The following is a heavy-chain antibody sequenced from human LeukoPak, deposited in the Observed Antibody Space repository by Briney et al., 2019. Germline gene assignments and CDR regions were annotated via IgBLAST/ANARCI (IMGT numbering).Heavy chain of an antibody. CDR2: ISSSGTT. J-gene: IGHJ4*02. D-gene: IGHD4-17*01. Sequence: PSQTLSLTCTVSGGSISSGDYYWSWIRQPPGQGLEWIGYISSSGTTYYNPSLKSRVTISVDTSKNQFSLKLSSVTAADTAVYYCAREKATVTTWIDYWGQGTLVTVSS. V-gene: IGHV4-30-4*01. CDR1: GGSISSGDYY. CDR3: AREKATVTTWIDY.